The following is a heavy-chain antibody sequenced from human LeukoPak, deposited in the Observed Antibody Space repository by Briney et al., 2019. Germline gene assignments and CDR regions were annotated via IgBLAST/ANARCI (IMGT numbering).Heavy chain of an antibody. V-gene: IGHV3-48*04. CDR1: GFTFSSYS. Sequence: GGSLRLSCAASGFTFSSYSMYWVRQAPGKGLEWVSYISSSSSTIYYADSVKGRFTISRDNAKNSLYLQMNSLRAEDTAVYYCASLGELSLYPPPLDYWGQGTLVTVSS. CDR3: ASLGELSLYPPPLDY. CDR2: ISSSSSTI. D-gene: IGHD3-16*02. J-gene: IGHJ4*02.